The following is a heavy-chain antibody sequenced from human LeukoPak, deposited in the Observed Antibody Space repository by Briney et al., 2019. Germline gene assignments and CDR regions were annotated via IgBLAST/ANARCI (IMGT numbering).Heavy chain of an antibody. CDR2: IYYSGST. V-gene: IGHV4-39*07. CDR3: ARGHRKYQLRRYFDY. CDR1: GGSISSSSYY. Sequence: SETLSLTCTVSGGSISSSSYYWGWIRQPPGKGLEWIGSIYYSGSTNYNPSLKSRVTISVDTSKNQFSLKLSSVTAADTAVYYCARGHRKYQLRRYFDYWGQGTLVTVSS. J-gene: IGHJ4*02. D-gene: IGHD2-2*01.